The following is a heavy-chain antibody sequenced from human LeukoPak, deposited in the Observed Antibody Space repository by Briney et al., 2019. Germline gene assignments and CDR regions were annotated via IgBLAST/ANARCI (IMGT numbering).Heavy chain of an antibody. Sequence: GRSLRLSCAASGFTFSSYGMHWVRQAPGKGLEWVAVISYDGSNQYYADSVKGRFTISRDNSKNTLYLQMNSLRAEDTAVYYCAKLPYYYDSSGYSRQDAFDIWGQGTMVTVSS. CDR3: AKLPYYYDSSGYSRQDAFDI. CDR2: ISYDGSNQ. D-gene: IGHD3-22*01. J-gene: IGHJ3*02. V-gene: IGHV3-30*18. CDR1: GFTFSSYG.